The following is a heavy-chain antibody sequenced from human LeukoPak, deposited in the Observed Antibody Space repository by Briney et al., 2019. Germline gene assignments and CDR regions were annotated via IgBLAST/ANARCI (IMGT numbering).Heavy chain of an antibody. D-gene: IGHD5-12*01. CDR2: IRSKANSYAT. CDR1: GFIFSGSA. Sequence: GGSLRLSCAASGFIFSGSAMHWVRQASGKGLEWVGRIRSKANSYATAYAASVKGRFTISRDDSKNTTYLQMNSLKTEDTAVYYCTRHIYSGYLNEAFDIWGQGTIVTVSS. J-gene: IGHJ3*02. CDR3: TRHIYSGYLNEAFDI. V-gene: IGHV3-73*01.